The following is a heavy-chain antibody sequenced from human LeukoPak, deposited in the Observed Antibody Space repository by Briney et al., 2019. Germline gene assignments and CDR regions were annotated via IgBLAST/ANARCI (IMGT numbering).Heavy chain of an antibody. CDR1: GGTFSSYA. Sequence: SVKVSCKASGGTFSSYAISWVRQAPGQGLEWMGRIIPIFGTANYAQKFQGRVTITTDESTSTAYMELSSLSSEDTAVYYCARNNGYYFDYWGQGTLGTVSS. CDR2: IIPIFGTA. CDR3: ARNNGYYFDY. D-gene: IGHD1/OR15-1a*01. V-gene: IGHV1-69*05. J-gene: IGHJ4*02.